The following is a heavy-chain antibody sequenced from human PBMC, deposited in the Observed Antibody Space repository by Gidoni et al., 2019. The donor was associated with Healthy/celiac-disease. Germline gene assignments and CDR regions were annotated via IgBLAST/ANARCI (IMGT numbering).Heavy chain of an antibody. D-gene: IGHD6-19*01. CDR3: AKEVLHEGSGWLRGRATPYGMDV. Sequence: EVQLLESGGGLVQPGGSLRLSCSASGFTFSRCALSWVPRDPGMGLEWVSAISGSGGSTYYADSVKGRFTISRDNSKNTLYLQMNSLRAEDTAVYYCAKEVLHEGSGWLRGRATPYGMDVWGQGTTVTVSS. J-gene: IGHJ6*02. CDR1: GFTFSRCA. CDR2: ISGSGGST. V-gene: IGHV3-23*01.